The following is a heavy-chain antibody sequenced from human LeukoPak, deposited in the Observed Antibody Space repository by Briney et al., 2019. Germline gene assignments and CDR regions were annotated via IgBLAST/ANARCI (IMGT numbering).Heavy chain of an antibody. J-gene: IGHJ4*02. CDR3: AIRDGHTDH. D-gene: IGHD5-24*01. Sequence: ASVKVSCKTSGYTFTNYAMHWVRQAPGQTIEWLAWINPANGYTRYSQHFQDRVTVSSDTSADTAYMELSSLRSEDKAIYYCAIRDGHTDHWGQGTLVTVSS. CDR1: GYTFTNYA. CDR2: INPANGYT. V-gene: IGHV1-3*03.